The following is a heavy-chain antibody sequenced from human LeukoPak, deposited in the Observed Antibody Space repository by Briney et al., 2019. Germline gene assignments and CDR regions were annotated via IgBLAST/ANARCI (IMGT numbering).Heavy chain of an antibody. CDR3: ARDQNAGSGSYYIDY. CDR2: ISSSSSYI. Sequence: GGSLRLSCAASGFTFSSYSMNWVRQAPGKGLEWVSSISSSSSYIYYADSVKGRFTISRDNAKNSLYLQMNSLRAEDTAVYYCARDQNAGSGSYYIDYWGQGTLVTVSS. CDR1: GFTFSSYS. J-gene: IGHJ4*02. D-gene: IGHD3-10*01. V-gene: IGHV3-21*04.